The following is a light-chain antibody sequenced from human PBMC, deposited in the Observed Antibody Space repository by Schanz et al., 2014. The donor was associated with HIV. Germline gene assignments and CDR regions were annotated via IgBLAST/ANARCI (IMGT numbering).Light chain of an antibody. Sequence: EIVVTQSPGTLSLSPGERATLSCRASQSVWESQLAWYQQKPGQAPRLLVYGISTRATGIPDRFSGSGSGTEFTLTISGLQSEDFALYYCQQYSDWPPSTFGQGTKVEIK. CDR2: GIS. V-gene: IGKV3D-15*01. CDR1: QSVWESQ. J-gene: IGKJ2*01. CDR3: QQYSDWPPST.